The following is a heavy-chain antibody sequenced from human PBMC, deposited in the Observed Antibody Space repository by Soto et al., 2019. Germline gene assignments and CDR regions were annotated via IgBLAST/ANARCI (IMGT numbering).Heavy chain of an antibody. CDR1: GFSLTTSGVG. V-gene: IGHV2-5*02. J-gene: IGHJ4*02. CDR3: AHRVLRTVFGLVTTTAIYFDF. D-gene: IGHD3-3*01. Sequence: QITLNESGPPQVNPRQTLTLTCTFSGFSLTTSGVGVGWIRQSPGKAPEWLALIYWADDKRYSPSLKSRLTITKDTSKNPVVLTMADLDPADTATYYCAHRVLRTVFGLVTTTAIYFDFWGQGTPVAVSS. CDR2: IYWADDK.